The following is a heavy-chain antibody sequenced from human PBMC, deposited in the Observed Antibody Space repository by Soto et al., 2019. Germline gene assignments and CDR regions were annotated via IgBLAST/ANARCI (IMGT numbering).Heavy chain of an antibody. J-gene: IGHJ5*02. Sequence: QVQLVQSGAEVKKPGSSVKVSCKASGGTFSSYAISWVRQAPGQGLEWMGGIIPIFGTANYAQKFQGRVTITADQSTSIAYLELSSLRSEDTAVYYCASEVAGSGTYNWFDPWGQGTLVTVSS. D-gene: IGHD3-10*01. CDR2: IIPIFGTA. CDR3: ASEVAGSGTYNWFDP. V-gene: IGHV1-69*01. CDR1: GGTFSSYA.